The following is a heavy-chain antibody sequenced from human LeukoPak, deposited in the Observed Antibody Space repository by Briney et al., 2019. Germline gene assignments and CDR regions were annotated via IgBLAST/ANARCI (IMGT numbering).Heavy chain of an antibody. D-gene: IGHD1-26*01. CDR3: ARDHIGLAGATPGNYYYYYMDV. CDR2: INPNSGGT. Sequence: ASVKVSCKASGYTFTGYYMHWVRQAPGQGLEWMGWINPNSGGTNYAQKFQGRVTMTRDTSISTAYMELSRLRSDDTAVYYCARDHIGLAGATPGNYYYYYMDVWGKGTTVTVSS. CDR1: GYTFTGYY. J-gene: IGHJ6*03. V-gene: IGHV1-2*02.